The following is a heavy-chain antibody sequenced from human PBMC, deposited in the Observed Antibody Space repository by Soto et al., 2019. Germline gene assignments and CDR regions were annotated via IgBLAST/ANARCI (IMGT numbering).Heavy chain of an antibody. CDR3: ARTTRILDAFDI. CDR1: GFTFSSND. CDR2: ISSSSSPI. J-gene: IGHJ3*02. D-gene: IGHD1-1*01. V-gene: IGHV3-48*01. Sequence: EVQLVESGGGLVQPGGSLRLSCAAAGFTFSSNDMNWVRQAPGKGLEWVSYISSSSSPIYYADSVRGRFTISRDNAKNSLYLQMNILRAEDTAVYYCARTTRILDAFDIWGHGTMVTVSS.